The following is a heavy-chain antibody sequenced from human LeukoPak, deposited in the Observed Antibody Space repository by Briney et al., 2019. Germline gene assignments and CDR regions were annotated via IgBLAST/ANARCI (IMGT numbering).Heavy chain of an antibody. Sequence: GGSLGLSCAASGFTFSNYWMSWVRQAPGKGLEWVANINQNGSAKYYVDSVKGRFTISRDNAKNSLYLQMNSLRPEDTAVYYCARDYGDYWGQGTLVTVSS. CDR3: ARDYGDY. CDR1: GFTFSNYW. V-gene: IGHV3-7*01. D-gene: IGHD4-17*01. CDR2: INQNGSAK. J-gene: IGHJ4*02.